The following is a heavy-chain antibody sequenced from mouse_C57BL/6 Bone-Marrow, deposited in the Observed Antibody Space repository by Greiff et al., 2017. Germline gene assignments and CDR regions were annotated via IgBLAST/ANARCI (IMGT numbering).Heavy chain of an antibody. CDR1: GYAFSSSW. J-gene: IGHJ2*01. CDR2: IYPGDGDT. V-gene: IGHV1-82*01. Sequence: VKLVASVKISCKASGYAFSSSWMNWVKQRPGKGLEWIGRIYPGDGDTNYNGKFKGKATLTADKSPSTAYMQLSSLTSEDSAVYFCARSKDSYYFDYWGQGTTLTVSS. CDR3: ARSKDSYYFDY.